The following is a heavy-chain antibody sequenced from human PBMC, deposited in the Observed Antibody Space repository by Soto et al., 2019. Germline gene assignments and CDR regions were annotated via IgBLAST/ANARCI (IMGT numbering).Heavy chain of an antibody. Sequence: SDTLSLTCAVYGGSFSGYYWSWIRQPPGKGLEWIGEINHSGSANYNPSLKSRVTISVDTSKNQFSLKLSSVTAAGTAVYYCARNWRRVAATLPWFDPWGQGTLVTVSS. J-gene: IGHJ5*02. V-gene: IGHV4-34*01. CDR1: GGSFSGYY. CDR2: INHSGSA. D-gene: IGHD2-15*01. CDR3: ARNWRRVAATLPWFDP.